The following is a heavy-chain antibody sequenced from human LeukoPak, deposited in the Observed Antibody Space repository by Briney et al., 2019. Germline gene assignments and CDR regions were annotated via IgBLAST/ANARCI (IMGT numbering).Heavy chain of an antibody. D-gene: IGHD1-1*01. V-gene: IGHV4-59*01. CDR1: GGSLSSYY. CDR3: ARGDDLGFDY. Sequence: PSETLSLTCTVSGGSLSSYYWSWLRQPPGKGLEWIGYIYYSGSTNYNPSLKSRVTISVDTSKNQFSLKLSSVTAADTAVYYCARGDDLGFDYWGQGTLVTVSS. J-gene: IGHJ4*02. CDR2: IYYSGST.